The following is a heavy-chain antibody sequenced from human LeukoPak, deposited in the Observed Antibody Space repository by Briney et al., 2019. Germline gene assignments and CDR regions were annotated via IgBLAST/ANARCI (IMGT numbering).Heavy chain of an antibody. V-gene: IGHV1-2*02. CDR3: ARYYGSGSINWFDP. D-gene: IGHD3-10*01. CDR2: INPNSGGT. CDR1: GYTFTGYY. Sequence: GSSVKVSCKASGYTFTGYYMHWVRQAPGQGLEWMGWINPNSGGTNYAQKFQGRVTMTRDTSISTAYMELSRLRSDDTAVYYCARYYGSGSINWFDPWGQGTLVTVSS. J-gene: IGHJ5*02.